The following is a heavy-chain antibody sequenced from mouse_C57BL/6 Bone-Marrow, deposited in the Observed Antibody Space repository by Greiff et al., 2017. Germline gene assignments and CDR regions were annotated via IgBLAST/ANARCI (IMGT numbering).Heavy chain of an antibody. Sequence: QVQLQQSGAELARPGASVKLSCKASGYTFTSYGISWVKQRTGQGLEWIGEIYPRSGNTYYNEKFKGKATLTADKSSSTAYMRLRSLTSEDSAVYFSARRPWFAYWGQGTLVTVSA. CDR2: IYPRSGNT. CDR3: ARRPWFAY. V-gene: IGHV1-81*01. CDR1: GYTFTSYG. J-gene: IGHJ3*01.